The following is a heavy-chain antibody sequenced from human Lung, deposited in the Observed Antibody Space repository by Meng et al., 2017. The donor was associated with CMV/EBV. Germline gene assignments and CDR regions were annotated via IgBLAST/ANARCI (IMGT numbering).Heavy chain of an antibody. CDR2: ISWDVGST. V-gene: IGHV3-43*01. D-gene: IGHD1-26*01. CDR3: AKDRDSRSDSSPGYFDY. Sequence: ESLKISCAASGFTFDDYTMHWVRQAPGKGLGWVSLISWDVGSTYYADSVKVRFTMSRDNSKISLYLQMNSLRTEDTALYYCAKDRDSRSDSSPGYFDYWGQGXLVTVSS. J-gene: IGHJ4*02. CDR1: GFTFDDYT.